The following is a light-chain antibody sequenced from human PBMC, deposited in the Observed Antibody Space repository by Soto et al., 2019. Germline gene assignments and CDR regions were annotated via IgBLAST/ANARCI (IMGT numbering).Light chain of an antibody. CDR3: SSYATSTTVL. Sequence: QSALTQPASVSGSPGQSITISCTGTSSDVGGYNYVSWYQQHPARTPQLLIYDVSNRPSGVSNRFSGSRSGNTAFLTISGPEDEDEADYYCSSYATSTTVLFGGGTKLTVL. CDR2: DVS. J-gene: IGLJ2*01. CDR1: SSDVGGYNY. V-gene: IGLV2-14*03.